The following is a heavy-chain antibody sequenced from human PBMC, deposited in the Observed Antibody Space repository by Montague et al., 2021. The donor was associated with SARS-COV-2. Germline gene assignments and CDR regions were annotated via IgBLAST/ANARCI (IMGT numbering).Heavy chain of an antibody. CDR2: ISNDGTKI. V-gene: IGHV3-30*04. Sequence: SLRLSCAASGFTFTTYAMHWVRQAPGKGLEWMAVISNDGTKIYYADSVKGRFTISRDNSKNTLYLQLNRLRAEDTALYHCARDLFYIRNYYYYHGMDVWGQGTTVTVSS. D-gene: IGHD2/OR15-2a*01. J-gene: IGHJ6*02. CDR3: ARDLFYIRNYYYYHGMDV. CDR1: GFTFTTYA.